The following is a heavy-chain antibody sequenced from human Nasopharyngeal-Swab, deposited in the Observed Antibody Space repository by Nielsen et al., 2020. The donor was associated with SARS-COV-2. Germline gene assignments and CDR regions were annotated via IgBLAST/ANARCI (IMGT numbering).Heavy chain of an antibody. J-gene: IGHJ4*02. V-gene: IGHV4-59*01. CDR3: ARDHSYYDSNGYYFDY. CDR1: GGSIRTYY. Sequence: SETLSLTCTVSGGSIRTYYWSWIRQPPGKGLEWIGYIHSSGTTNYNPSLKSRVTISVDTSKNQFSLKLSSVTAADTAVYYCARDHSYYDSNGYYFDYWGLGALVTVSS. CDR2: IHSSGTT. D-gene: IGHD3-22*01.